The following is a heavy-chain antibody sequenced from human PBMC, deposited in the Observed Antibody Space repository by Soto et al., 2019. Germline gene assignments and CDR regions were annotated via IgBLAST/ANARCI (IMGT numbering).Heavy chain of an antibody. V-gene: IGHV4-39*01. D-gene: IGHD3-16*02. J-gene: IGHJ5*02. CDR2: IYFTGNT. CDR3: AGQNFTIAADSYRRRNCFET. Sequence: SWSXALTCTVAVCCITIRSHFWCWVRQPPGNVLEWIGTIYFTGNTYYTPSLKSRLTMSIDTSKNEFSLRLNSVTAADTAVYYCAGQNFTIAADSYRRRNCFETWGPGPLV. CDR1: VCCITIRSHF.